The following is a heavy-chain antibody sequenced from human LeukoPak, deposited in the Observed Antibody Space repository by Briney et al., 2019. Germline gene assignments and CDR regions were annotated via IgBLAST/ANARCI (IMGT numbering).Heavy chain of an antibody. V-gene: IGHV4-61*02. CDR3: ARPGTSWHDAFDI. D-gene: IGHD2-2*01. Sequence: PSETLSLTCTVSGGSISSGSYYWSWIRQPAGKGLEWIGRIYTSGSTNYNPSLKSRVTISVDTPKNQFSLKLSSVTAADTAVYYCARPGTSWHDAFDIWGQGTMVTVSS. CDR1: GGSISSGSYY. CDR2: IYTSGST. J-gene: IGHJ3*02.